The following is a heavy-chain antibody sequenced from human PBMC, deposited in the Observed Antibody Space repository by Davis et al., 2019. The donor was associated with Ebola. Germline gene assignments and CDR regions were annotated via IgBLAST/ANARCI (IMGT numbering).Heavy chain of an antibody. CDR2: ISGSGGST. J-gene: IGHJ4*02. Sequence: GESLKISCAASGFTFSSYAMSWVRQAPGKGLEWVSAISGSGGSTYYADSVKGRFTISRDNSKNTLYLQMNSLRAEDTAVYYCARARDTAQGYYFDYWGQGTLVTVSS. CDR3: ARARDTAQGYYFDY. V-gene: IGHV3-23*01. CDR1: GFTFSSYA. D-gene: IGHD5-18*01.